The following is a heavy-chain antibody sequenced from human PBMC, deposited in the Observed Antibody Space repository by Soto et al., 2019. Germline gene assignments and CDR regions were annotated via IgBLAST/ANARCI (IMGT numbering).Heavy chain of an antibody. CDR2: ISYDGSNK. CDR3: AKDRYVWGSYRDYSFEY. Sequence: QVQLVESGGGVVQPGRSLRLSCAASGFTFSSYGMHWVRQAPGKGLEWVAVISYDGSNKYYADSVKGRFTISRDNSKNTLYLQMNCLRAEDTAVYYCAKDRYVWGSYRDYSFEYWGQGTLVTVSS. J-gene: IGHJ4*02. V-gene: IGHV3-30*18. CDR1: GFTFSSYG. D-gene: IGHD3-16*02.